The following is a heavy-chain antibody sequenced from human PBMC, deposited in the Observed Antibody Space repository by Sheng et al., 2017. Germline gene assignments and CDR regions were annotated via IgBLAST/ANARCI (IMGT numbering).Heavy chain of an antibody. J-gene: IGHJ5*02. D-gene: IGHD3-22*01. CDR1: GGSISSYY. V-gene: IGHV4-59*01. CDR3: ARVWYYYDSSGSISPFGNWFDP. Sequence: QVQLQDSGPGLVKPSETLSLTCTVSGGSISSYYWSWIRQPPGKGLEWIGYIYYSGTTNYNPSLKSRVTISVDTSKNQFSLKLSSVTAADTAVYYCARVWYYYDSSGSISPFGNWFDPWGQGTLVTVSS. CDR2: IYYSGTT.